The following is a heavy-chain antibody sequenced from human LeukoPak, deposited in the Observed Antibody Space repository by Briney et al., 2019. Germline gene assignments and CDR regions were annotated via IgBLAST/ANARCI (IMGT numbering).Heavy chain of an antibody. CDR2: VNESGGT. Sequence: SETLSLTCAVYIDSFSNYHWDWIRQTPAKGMEWIGEVNESGGTNISPSLRSRVILSVDTSKNQFSLKLISVTVADTAIYYCARGGPSSKWFDPWGQGTLVTVSS. CDR3: ARGGPSSKWFDP. J-gene: IGHJ5*02. V-gene: IGHV4-34*01. CDR1: IDSFSNYH.